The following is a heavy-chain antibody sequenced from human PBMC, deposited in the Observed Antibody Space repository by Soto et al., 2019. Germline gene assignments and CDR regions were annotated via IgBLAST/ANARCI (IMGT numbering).Heavy chain of an antibody. CDR2: INPNSGGT. CDR3: ARGFREGGYGLYYYYYMDV. CDR1: GYTFTGYY. Sequence: ASVKVSCKASGYTFTGYYMHWVRQAPGQGLEWMGWINPNSGGTNYAQKFQGWVTMTRDTSISTAYMELSRLRSDDTAVYYCARGFREGGYGLYYYYYMDVWGKGTTVTVSS. J-gene: IGHJ6*03. D-gene: IGHD5-12*01. V-gene: IGHV1-2*04.